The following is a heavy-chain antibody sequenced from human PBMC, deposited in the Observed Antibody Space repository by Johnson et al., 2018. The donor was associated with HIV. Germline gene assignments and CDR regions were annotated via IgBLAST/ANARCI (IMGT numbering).Heavy chain of an antibody. Sequence: QVQLVESGGGVVQPGGSLRLSCAASGFTFSSYGMHWVRQAPGKGLEWVVFVRYDGSNKYYADSVKGRFTLSRDNSKNTLYLQMNSQRVDDTAVYYCARKYNFWSGYSGEDAFDIWGQGTMVTVSS. J-gene: IGHJ3*02. D-gene: IGHD3-3*01. CDR1: GFTFSSYG. CDR3: ARKYNFWSGYSGEDAFDI. CDR2: VRYDGSNK. V-gene: IGHV3-30*02.